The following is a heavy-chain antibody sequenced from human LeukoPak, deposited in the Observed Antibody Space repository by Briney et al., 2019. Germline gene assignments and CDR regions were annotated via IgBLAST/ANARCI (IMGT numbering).Heavy chain of an antibody. V-gene: IGHV3-7*01. CDR1: GFTFSSYW. J-gene: IGHJ4*02. CDR3: ARDEVGAAAAALYY. D-gene: IGHD6-13*01. CDR2: IKQDGSEK. Sequence: GGSLRLSCAASGFTFSSYWMSWVRQAPGKGLEWVANIKQDGSEKYYVDSVKGRFTISRDNAKNSLYLQMNSLRAEDTAVYYCARDEVGAAAAALYYWGQGTLVTVSS.